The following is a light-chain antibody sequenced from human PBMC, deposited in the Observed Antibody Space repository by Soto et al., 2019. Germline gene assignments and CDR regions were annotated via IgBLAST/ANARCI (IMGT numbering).Light chain of an antibody. CDR3: CSYAGSSTLV. CDR2: EGS. V-gene: IGLV2-23*01. CDR1: SSDVGSYKF. Sequence: QSVLTQPASVSGSPGQSITISCTGTSSDVGSYKFVSWYQQHPVKAPKLMIYEGSKRPSGVSNRFSGSKSGNTDSLTISGLQAEDEADYYCCSYAGSSTLVFGGGTKLTVL. J-gene: IGLJ2*01.